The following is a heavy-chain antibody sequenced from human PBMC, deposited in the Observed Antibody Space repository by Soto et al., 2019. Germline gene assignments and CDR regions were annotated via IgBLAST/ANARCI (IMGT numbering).Heavy chain of an antibody. Sequence: QLQLVQSGAEVERPGASVRVSCKAYGYAFSKYGISWIRQAPGQGLEWMGWIRPDNGDTNYAQKFQGRVTMTTDTSSNTAYMELRSLRSDDMAVYYCATSYDSGFDPWGQGTLVSVSS. CDR2: IRPDNGDT. J-gene: IGHJ5*02. CDR3: ATSYDSGFDP. D-gene: IGHD5-12*01. CDR1: GYAFSKYG. V-gene: IGHV1-18*03.